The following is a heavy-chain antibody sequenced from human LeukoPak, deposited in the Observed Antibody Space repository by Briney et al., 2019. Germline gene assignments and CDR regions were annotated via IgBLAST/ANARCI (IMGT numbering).Heavy chain of an antibody. CDR3: AGALRVGRYSADY. V-gene: IGHV1-8*01. CDR2: MNPNSGNT. J-gene: IGHJ4*02. CDR1: GYTFTSYD. Sequence: ASVKVSCKASGYTFTSYDINWVRQATGQGLEWMGWMNPNSGNTGSAQRFQGRVTMTRNTSISTAYMELSSLRSEDAAVYYCAGALRVGRYSADYWGQGTLVTVSS. D-gene: IGHD2-15*01.